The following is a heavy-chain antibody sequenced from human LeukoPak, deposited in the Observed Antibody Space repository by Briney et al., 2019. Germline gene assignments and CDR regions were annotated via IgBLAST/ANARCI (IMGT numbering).Heavy chain of an antibody. D-gene: IGHD5-18*01. CDR1: GFTFSHYS. Sequence: GGSLRLSCAASGFTFSHYSMNWVRQAPGKGLEWVSSISSSSSFIYYADSVKGRFTISRDNAKNSLYLQMSSPRAEDTAVYYCAAAYNYGFYYFEYWGQGTLFTVSS. CDR2: ISSSSSFI. V-gene: IGHV3-21*01. CDR3: AAAYNYGFYYFEY. J-gene: IGHJ4*02.